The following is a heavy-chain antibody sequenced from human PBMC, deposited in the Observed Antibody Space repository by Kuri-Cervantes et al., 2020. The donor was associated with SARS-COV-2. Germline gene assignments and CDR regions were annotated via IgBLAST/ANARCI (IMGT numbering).Heavy chain of an antibody. CDR3: AKDRMVQGVIRGTAFDP. CDR2: ISWNSGSI. V-gene: IGHV3-9*01. Sequence: SLKISCAASGFTLSSYSMNWVRQAPGKGLEWVSGISWNSGSIGYADSVKGRFTISRDNAKNSLYLQMNSLRAEDTALYYCAKDRMVQGVIRGTAFDPWGQGTLVTVSS. J-gene: IGHJ5*02. D-gene: IGHD3-10*01. CDR1: GFTLSSYS.